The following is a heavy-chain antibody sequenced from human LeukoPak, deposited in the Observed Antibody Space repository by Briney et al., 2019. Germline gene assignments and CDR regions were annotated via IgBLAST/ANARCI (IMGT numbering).Heavy chain of an antibody. CDR1: GFTFSNAW. CDR2: LYSGDTT. CDR3: ARDPRYFDY. J-gene: IGHJ4*01. Sequence: GGSLRLSCAASGFTFSNAWMSWVRQAPGKGLEWVSALYSGDTTYYANSVKGRFTISRDNSKNMLYLQMNSLRAEDTAVYYCARDPRYFDYWGHGTLVTVSS. V-gene: IGHV3-66*01.